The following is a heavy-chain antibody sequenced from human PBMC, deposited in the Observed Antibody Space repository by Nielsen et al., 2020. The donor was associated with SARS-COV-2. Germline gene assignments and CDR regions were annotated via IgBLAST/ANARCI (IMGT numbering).Heavy chain of an antibody. CDR2: IKQDGSEK. J-gene: IGHJ6*02. V-gene: IGHV3-7*01. CDR3: ARDTVFWSGYGGMDV. CDR1: GFTFSSYW. Sequence: GESLKISCAASGFTFSSYWMSWVRQAPGKGLEWVANIKQDGSEKYYVDSVKGRFTISRDNAKNSLYLQMNSLRAEDTAVYYCARDTVFWSGYGGMDVWGQGTTVTVSS. D-gene: IGHD3-3*01.